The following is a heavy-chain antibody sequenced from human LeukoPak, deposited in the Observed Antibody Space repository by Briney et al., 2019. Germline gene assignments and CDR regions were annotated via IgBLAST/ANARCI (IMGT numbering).Heavy chain of an antibody. D-gene: IGHD3-22*01. CDR3: AKDRYDSSGYEDYYYYMDV. CDR1: GFTFSSYG. J-gene: IGHJ6*03. V-gene: IGHV3-23*01. CDR2: ISGSGGST. Sequence: QPGGSLRLSCAASGFTFSSYGMSWVRQAPGKGLEWVSAISGSGGSTYYADSVKGRFTISRDNSKNTLYLQMNSLRAEDTAVYYCAKDRYDSSGYEDYYYYMDVWGKGTTVTVSS.